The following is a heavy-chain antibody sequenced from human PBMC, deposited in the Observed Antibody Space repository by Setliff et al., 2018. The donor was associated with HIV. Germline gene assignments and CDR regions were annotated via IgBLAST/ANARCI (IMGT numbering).Heavy chain of an antibody. Sequence: GGSLRLSCAASGFRFRSYWMSWVRQAPGKGLESVANVKQGGTETLYVDSVKGRFTISRDNANNLVYLQMNSLRVEDTAVYFCARWGSGSYERVFDYWGQGTLVTVS. J-gene: IGHJ4*02. CDR1: GFRFRSYW. D-gene: IGHD1-26*01. CDR2: VKQGGTET. V-gene: IGHV3-7*01. CDR3: ARWGSGSYERVFDY.